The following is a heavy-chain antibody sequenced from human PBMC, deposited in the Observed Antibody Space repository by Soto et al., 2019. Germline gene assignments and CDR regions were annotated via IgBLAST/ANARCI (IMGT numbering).Heavy chain of an antibody. CDR2: LWFDGSNE. Sequence: GGSLRLSCAASGFPFSRYDMHWVRQAPGKGLEWVAVLWFDGSNEYYADSVQGRFTIARDNSKNTLYLQMDSLRAEDTAVYYCAKVLYASESFDSEEAPYGMDVWGQGTTVTVS. CDR3: AKVLYASESFDSEEAPYGMDV. V-gene: IGHV3-33*06. CDR1: GFPFSRYD. J-gene: IGHJ6*02. D-gene: IGHD3-10*01.